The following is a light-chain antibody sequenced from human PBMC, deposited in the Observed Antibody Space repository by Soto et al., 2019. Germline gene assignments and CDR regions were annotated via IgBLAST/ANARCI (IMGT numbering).Light chain of an antibody. J-gene: IGKJ1*01. CDR2: GAS. V-gene: IGKV3-15*01. Sequence: EAVMTQSQVTVSVSPWERATXSCRASQSVATNLAWYQQRPGQAPRLLIYGASKRAIGLPDRFSGSGSGTEFTLTISSLQPEDFATYYCQQSHNNPGTFGRPTKLDIK. CDR3: QQSHNNPGT. CDR1: QSVATN.